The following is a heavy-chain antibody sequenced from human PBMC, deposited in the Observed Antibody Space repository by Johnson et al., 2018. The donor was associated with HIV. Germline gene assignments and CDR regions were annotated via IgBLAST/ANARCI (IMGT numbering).Heavy chain of an antibody. CDR2: IYSGGST. J-gene: IGHJ3*02. CDR1: GFTVSSNY. CDR3: ARSATGTTADAFDI. Sequence: VQLVESGGGLVQPGGSLRLSCAASGFTVSSNYMSWVRQAPGKGLEWVSVIYSGGSTYYADSVKGRFTIYRDNSKNTLYLQMNSLRAEDTAVYYCARSATGTTADAFDIWGQGTMVTVSS. D-gene: IGHD1-7*01. V-gene: IGHV3-66*01.